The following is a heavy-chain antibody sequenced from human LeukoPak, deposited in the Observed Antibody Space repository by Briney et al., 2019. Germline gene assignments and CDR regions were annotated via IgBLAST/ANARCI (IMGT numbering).Heavy chain of an antibody. V-gene: IGHV4-59*01. CDR3: ARGGEYGDYYYDY. CDR2: IFYSGST. D-gene: IGHD4-17*01. J-gene: IGHJ4*02. Sequence: SETLSLTCTVSGGSISSYYWSWIRQPPGKGLEWIGYIFYSGSTNYNPSLKCRVTISVDTSKNQFSLKLSSVTAADTAVYYCARGGEYGDYYYDYWGQGTLVTVSS. CDR1: GGSISSYY.